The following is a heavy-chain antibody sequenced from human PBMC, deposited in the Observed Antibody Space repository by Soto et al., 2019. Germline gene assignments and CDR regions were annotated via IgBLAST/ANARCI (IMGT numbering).Heavy chain of an antibody. J-gene: IGHJ2*01. V-gene: IGHV3-21*01. CDR3: ARDTCSGGSCYTRENWYFDL. D-gene: IGHD2-15*01. CDR2: ISSSSSYI. Sequence: PGGSLRLSCAASGFTFSGYSMNWVRQAPGKGLEWVSSISSSSSYIYYADSVKGRFTISRDNAKNSLYLQMNSLRAEDTAVYYCARDTCSGGSCYTRENWYFDLWGRGTLVTVPS. CDR1: GFTFSGYS.